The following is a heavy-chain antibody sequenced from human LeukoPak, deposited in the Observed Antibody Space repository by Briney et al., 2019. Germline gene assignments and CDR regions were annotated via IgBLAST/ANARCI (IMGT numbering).Heavy chain of an antibody. J-gene: IGHJ4*02. CDR3: ARLRGYSGYDKPYYFDY. CDR2: INHSGST. Sequence: SETLSLTCTVSGGSISSYYWSWIRQPPGKGLEWIGEINHSGSTNYNPSLKSRVTIPVDTSKNQFSLKLSSVTAADTAVYYCARLRGYSGYDKPYYFDYWGQGTLVTVSS. CDR1: GGSISSYY. D-gene: IGHD5-12*01. V-gene: IGHV4-34*01.